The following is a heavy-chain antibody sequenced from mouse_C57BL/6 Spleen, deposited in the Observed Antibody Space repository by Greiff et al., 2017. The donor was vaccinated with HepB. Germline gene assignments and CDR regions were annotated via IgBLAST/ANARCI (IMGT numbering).Heavy chain of an antibody. CDR1: GYTFTSYW. J-gene: IGHJ4*01. CDR3: ARRGPHYYAMDY. CDR2: IHPNSGST. V-gene: IGHV1-64*01. Sequence: QVQLQQPGAELVKPGASVKLSCKASGYTFTSYWMHWVKQRPGQGLEWIGMIHPNSGSTNYNEKFKSKATLTVDKSSSTAYMQLSSLTSEDSAVYYCARRGPHYYAMDYWGQGTSVTVSS.